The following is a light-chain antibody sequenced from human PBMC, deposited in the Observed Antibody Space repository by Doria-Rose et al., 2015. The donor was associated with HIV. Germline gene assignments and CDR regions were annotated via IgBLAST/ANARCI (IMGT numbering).Light chain of an antibody. J-gene: IGKJ3*01. CDR3: QQYYDTPS. V-gene: IGKV4-1*01. CDR1: QSLLYTSKNY. CDR2: WAS. Sequence: DIRLTQSPESLGMPLGERATLNCKSNQSLLYTSKNYLAWYQQKPGQPPKLLIYWASTWQSGFPARFSGSGSGTDFTLTISSQEAEDVAVYYCQQYYDTPSFGPGTTVDIK.